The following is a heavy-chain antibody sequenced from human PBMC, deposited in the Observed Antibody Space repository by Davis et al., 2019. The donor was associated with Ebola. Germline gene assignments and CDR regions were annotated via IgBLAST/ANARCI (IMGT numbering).Heavy chain of an antibody. D-gene: IGHD6-6*01. CDR3: ASKSIAKDAFDI. CDR2: IYYSGST. V-gene: IGHV4-59*08. J-gene: IGHJ3*02. CDR1: GGSISSYY. Sequence: MPSETLSLTCTVSGGSISSYYWSWIRQPPGKGLEWIGYIYYSGSTNYNPSLKSRVTISVDTSKNQFSLKLSSVTAADTAVYYCASKSIAKDAFDIWGQGTMVTVSS.